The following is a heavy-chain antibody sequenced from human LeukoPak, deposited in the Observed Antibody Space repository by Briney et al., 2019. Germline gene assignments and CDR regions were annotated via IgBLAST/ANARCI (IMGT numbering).Heavy chain of an antibody. CDR2: INPKSGGT. J-gene: IGHJ4*02. CDR1: GYTFTGYY. D-gene: IGHD2-2*01. V-gene: IGHV1-2*02. CDR3: ARDRYCSSTSCSLPDY. Sequence: ASVKVSCKASGYTFTGYYMHWVRQAPGQGLEWMGWINPKSGGTNYAQKFQGRVTMTRDTSISTAYMELSRLRSDDTAVYYCARDRYCSSTSCSLPDYWGRGTLVTVSS.